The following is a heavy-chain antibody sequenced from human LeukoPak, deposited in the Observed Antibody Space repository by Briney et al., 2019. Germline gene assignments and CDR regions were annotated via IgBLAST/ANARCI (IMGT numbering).Heavy chain of an antibody. J-gene: IGHJ3*02. CDR2: INHSGST. CDR3: ARRYYDSSGHKNAFDI. CDR1: GGSFSGYY. Sequence: PSETLSLTCAVYGGSFSGYYWSWIRQPPGKGLEWIGEINHSGSTNYNPSLKSRVTISVDTSKNQFSLKLSSVTAADTAVYYCARRYYDSSGHKNAFDIWGQGTMVTVSS. V-gene: IGHV4-34*01. D-gene: IGHD3-22*01.